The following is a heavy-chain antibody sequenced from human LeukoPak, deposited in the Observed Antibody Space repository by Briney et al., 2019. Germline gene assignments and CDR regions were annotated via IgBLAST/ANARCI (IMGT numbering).Heavy chain of an antibody. CDR2: ISNDGSNK. D-gene: IGHD3-10*01. Sequence: GRSLRLSCAASGFTLRIYAMHGVPEAPGKGLVCVAVISNDGSNKYYADSVKRRLTISTDNNNNSTYQQMNSLRAEDTAVYYCARYGSGSYYRDSFDWGGEGTLVTVSS. CDR3: ARYGSGSYYRDSFDW. J-gene: IGHJ4*02. CDR1: GFTLRIYA. V-gene: IGHV3-30-3*01.